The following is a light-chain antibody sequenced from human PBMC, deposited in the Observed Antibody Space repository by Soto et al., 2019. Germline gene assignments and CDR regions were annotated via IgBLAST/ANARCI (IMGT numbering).Light chain of an antibody. J-gene: IGKJ1*01. CDR2: KAS. V-gene: IGKV1-5*03. CDR3: QQYNFYCT. CDR1: QTISTW. Sequence: DIQMTQSPSTLPASVGDRVTITCRASQTISTWLAWYQQKPGKVPKLPISKASSLESGVPSRFSGSGSGTEFTLTISSLQPDDFATYYCQQYNFYCTFGQGTKVEIK.